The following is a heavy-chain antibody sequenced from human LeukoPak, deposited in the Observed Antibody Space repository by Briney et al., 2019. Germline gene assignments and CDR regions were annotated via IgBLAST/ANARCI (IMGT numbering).Heavy chain of an antibody. CDR3: AKGDNNWNYRSGTYYYYMDV. J-gene: IGHJ6*03. V-gene: IGHV3-23*01. Sequence: GGSLRLSCAASGFTFSSYAMTWVRQAPGKGLEWVSTISGSGRITYYADSVKGRFTISRDNSKNTLYLQMNSLRAEDTAVYYCAKGDNNWNYRSGTYYYYMDVWGKGTTVTVSS. CDR1: GFTFSSYA. CDR2: ISGSGRIT. D-gene: IGHD1-7*01.